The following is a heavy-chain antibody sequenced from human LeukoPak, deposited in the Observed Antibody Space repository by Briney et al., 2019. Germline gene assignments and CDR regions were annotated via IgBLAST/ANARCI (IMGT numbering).Heavy chain of an antibody. CDR1: GYTFTSYG. CDR3: ARDGYSSSFQPSGAHWFDP. J-gene: IGHJ5*02. CDR2: ISAYNGNT. Sequence: GASVTVSCKASGYTFTSYGISWVRQAPGQGLEWMGWISAYNGNTNYAQKLQGRVTMTTDTSTSTAYMELRSLRSDDTAVYYCARDGYSSSFQPSGAHWFDPWGQGTLVTVSS. V-gene: IGHV1-18*01. D-gene: IGHD6-13*01.